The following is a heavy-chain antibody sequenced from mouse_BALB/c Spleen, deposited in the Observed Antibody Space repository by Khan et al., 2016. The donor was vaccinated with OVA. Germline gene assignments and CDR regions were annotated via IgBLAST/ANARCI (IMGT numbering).Heavy chain of an antibody. CDR3: ASGGYWYFDV. Sequence: QIQLVQSGPELKKPGETVKISCKASGYTFTNYGMNWVKQAPGKGLKWMGWINTYTGEPTYADDFKGQFAVSLETSASTAYLQINNLKKEETATYFCASGGYWYFDVWGAGTTVTVSS. V-gene: IGHV9-3-1*01. J-gene: IGHJ1*01. CDR1: GYTFTNYG. D-gene: IGHD1-1*02. CDR2: INTYTGEP.